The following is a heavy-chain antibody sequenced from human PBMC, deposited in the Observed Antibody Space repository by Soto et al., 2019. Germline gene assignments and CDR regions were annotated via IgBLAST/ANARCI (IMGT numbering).Heavy chain of an antibody. V-gene: IGHV4-34*01. J-gene: IGHJ4*02. D-gene: IGHD5-18*01. CDR3: ARELLTSRGYSYGLNPFDY. Sequence: SETLSLTCAVYGGSFSGYYWSWIRQPPGKGLEWIGEINHSGSTNYNPSLKSRVTISVDTSKNQFSLKLSSVTAADTAVYYCARELLTSRGYSYGLNPFDYWGQGTLVTVSS. CDR1: GGSFSGYY. CDR2: INHSGST.